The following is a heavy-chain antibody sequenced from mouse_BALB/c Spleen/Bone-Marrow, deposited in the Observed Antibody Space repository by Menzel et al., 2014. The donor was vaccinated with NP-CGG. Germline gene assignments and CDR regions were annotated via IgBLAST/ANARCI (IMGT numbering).Heavy chain of an antibody. V-gene: IGHV5-17*02. J-gene: IGHJ2*01. D-gene: IGHD1-1*01. Sequence: EVQLVESGGGLVQPGGSRKLSCAASGFTFSSFGMHWVRQAPEKGLEWVAYISSGSSTIYYADTVKGRFTISRDNPKNTLSLQMTSLRSEDAAMYYCASSPYGYFDYWGQGTTLTVSS. CDR3: ASSPYGYFDY. CDR2: ISSGSSTI. CDR1: GFTFSSFG.